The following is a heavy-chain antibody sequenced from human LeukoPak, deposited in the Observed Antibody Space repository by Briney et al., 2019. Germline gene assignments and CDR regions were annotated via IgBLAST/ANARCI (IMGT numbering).Heavy chain of an antibody. CDR1: GFTFSSYG. J-gene: IGHJ4*02. V-gene: IGHV3-33*01. Sequence: GGSLRLSCAASGFTFSSYGMHWVRQAPGKGLEWVAVIWYDGSNKYYADSVRGRFTISRDNSKNTLYLQMNSLRAEDTAVYYCARVESYYNFVYFDYWGQGTLVTVSS. CDR3: ARVESYYNFVYFDY. D-gene: IGHD3-10*01. CDR2: IWYDGSNK.